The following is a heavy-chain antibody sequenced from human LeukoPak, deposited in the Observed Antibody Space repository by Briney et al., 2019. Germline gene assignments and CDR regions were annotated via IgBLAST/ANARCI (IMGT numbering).Heavy chain of an antibody. J-gene: IGHJ3*02. V-gene: IGHV3-21*01. Sequence: GGSLRLSCAASGFTFSSYSMNWVRQAPGKGLEWVSSISSSSSYIYYADSVKGRFTISRDNAKNSLYLQMNSLRAEDTAVYYCARAYYYDSSGYLGSGAFGIWGQGTMVTVSS. CDR1: GFTFSSYS. CDR2: ISSSSSYI. D-gene: IGHD3-22*01. CDR3: ARAYYYDSSGYLGSGAFGI.